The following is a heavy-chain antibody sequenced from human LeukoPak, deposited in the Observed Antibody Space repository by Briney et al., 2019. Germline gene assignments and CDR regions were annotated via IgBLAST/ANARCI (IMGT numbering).Heavy chain of an antibody. CDR1: GYTFTSYY. V-gene: IGHV1-46*01. J-gene: IGHJ4*02. D-gene: IGHD2-8*01. CDR2: INPSGGST. Sequence: GASVTDSFKASGYTFTSYYMHWVRQAPGQGREGMGIINPSGGSTSYAQKFQGRVTMTRDTSTSTVYMELSSLRSENTAVYYCARDRGYTLLGYCTNGVCFEIDYWGQGTLVTVSS. CDR3: ARDRGYTLLGYCTNGVCFEIDY.